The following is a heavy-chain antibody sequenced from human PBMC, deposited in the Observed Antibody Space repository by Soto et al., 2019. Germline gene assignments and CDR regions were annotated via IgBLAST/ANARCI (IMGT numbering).Heavy chain of an antibody. CDR1: GFTVRNSY. CDR3: ARDRGAVPGD. D-gene: IGHD6-19*01. V-gene: IGHV3-66*01. Sequence: EVQLVESGGGLVQPGGSLRLSCAASGFTVRNSYMSWVRQAPGKGLEWVSVIYLGGSIYYADSVRGRFTIPRDNSKNTFYLQMNSLTVEDTAVYYCARDRGAVPGDWGQGTLVTVSS. J-gene: IGHJ4*02. CDR2: IYLGGSI.